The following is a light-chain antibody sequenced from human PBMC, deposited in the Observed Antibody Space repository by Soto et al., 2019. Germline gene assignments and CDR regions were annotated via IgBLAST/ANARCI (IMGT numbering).Light chain of an antibody. J-gene: IGKJ5*01. CDR1: QSVSSSC. V-gene: IGKV3-20*01. Sequence: IVLTQSPGTLSLSPGERATLSCRASQSVSSSCLAWYQQKPGQAPRLLIYGASSRATGIPDRFSGSGSGTDFTLTISRLEPEDFALYYCQQYGNSPITFGQGTRLEIK. CDR3: QQYGNSPIT. CDR2: GAS.